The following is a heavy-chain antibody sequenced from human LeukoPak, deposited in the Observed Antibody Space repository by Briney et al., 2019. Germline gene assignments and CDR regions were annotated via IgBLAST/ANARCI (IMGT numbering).Heavy chain of an antibody. CDR1: GGSISSYY. CDR2: IFHSGST. J-gene: IGHJ5*02. Sequence: SETLSLTCTVSGGSISSYYWSWIRQPPGKGPEWTGEIFHSGSTNYNPSLKSRVTISVDKSKNQFSLKLNSVTAADTAVYYCARGGNKWELDNWFDPWGQGTLVTVSS. V-gene: IGHV4-59*12. D-gene: IGHD1-26*01. CDR3: ARGGNKWELDNWFDP.